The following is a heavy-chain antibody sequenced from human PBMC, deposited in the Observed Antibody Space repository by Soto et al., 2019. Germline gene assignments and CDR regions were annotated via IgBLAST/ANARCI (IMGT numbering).Heavy chain of an antibody. CDR1: GYTFTSYG. CDR3: ARDYRYQDIVVVVAATLFDP. D-gene: IGHD2-15*01. CDR2: ISAYNGNT. V-gene: IGHV1-18*04. J-gene: IGHJ5*02. Sequence: ASVKVSCKASGYTFTSYGISWVRQAPGQGLEWMGWISAYNGNTNYAQKLQGRVTMTTDTSTSTAYMELRSLRSDDTAVHFCARDYRYQDIVVVVAATLFDPWGKGTLVTVSS.